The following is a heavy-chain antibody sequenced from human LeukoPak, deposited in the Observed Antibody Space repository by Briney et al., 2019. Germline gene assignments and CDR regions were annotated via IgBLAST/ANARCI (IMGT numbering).Heavy chain of an antibody. J-gene: IGHJ4*02. CDR3: ASDYGGTRFLFDY. D-gene: IGHD4-23*01. CDR2: INPSGGST. CDR1: GYTFTSYY. V-gene: IGHV1-46*03. Sequence: GASVKVSCKASGYTFTSYYMHWVRQAPGQGLEWMGIINPSGGSTSYAQKFQGRVTMTRDTSTSTVYMELSSLRSEDTAVYHCASDYGGTRFLFDYWGQGTLVTVSS.